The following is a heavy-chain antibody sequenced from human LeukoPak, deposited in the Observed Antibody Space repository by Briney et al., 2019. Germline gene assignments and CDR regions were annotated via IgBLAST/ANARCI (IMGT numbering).Heavy chain of an antibody. Sequence: PSETLSLTCTVSGYSISSGYSWGWIRQPPGMGLEWIGSIYHSGRTHYNPSLKSRVIISADTSQNQFSLKLSSVTAADTAVYYCASRKLGNDYWGQGTLVTVSS. V-gene: IGHV4-38-2*02. CDR2: IYHSGRT. CDR3: ASRKLGNDY. J-gene: IGHJ4*02. CDR1: GYSISSGYS. D-gene: IGHD7-27*01.